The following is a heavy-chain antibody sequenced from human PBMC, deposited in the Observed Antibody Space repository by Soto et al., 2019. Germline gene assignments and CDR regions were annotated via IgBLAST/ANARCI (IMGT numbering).Heavy chain of an antibody. CDR3: VRDGTKTLRDSFDP. CDR1: GASIRGFY. D-gene: IGHD1-1*01. V-gene: IGHV4-4*07. Sequence: PENLSLTYTVSGASIRGFYWSWIRKSAGKGLEWIGRIYATGTTDYNPSLKSRVMMSVDTSKKQFSLKLRSVTAADTAVYYCVRDGTKTLRDSFDPWGQG. J-gene: IGHJ5*02. CDR2: IYATGTT.